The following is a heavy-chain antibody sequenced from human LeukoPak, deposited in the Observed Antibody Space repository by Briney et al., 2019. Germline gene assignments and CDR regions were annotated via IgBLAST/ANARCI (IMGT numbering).Heavy chain of an antibody. CDR2: ISANAGNT. D-gene: IGHD5-18*01. J-gene: IGHJ4*02. CDR1: GFTFSSYA. V-gene: IGHV3-23*01. CDR3: AKVASYGLFDY. Sequence: GGSLRLSCAASGFTFSSYAMSWVRQAPGKGLEWVSTISANAGNTYYVNSVKGRFTISRDNSKNTLYLQMNSLRAEDTAVYYCAKVASYGLFDYWGQGTLVTVSS.